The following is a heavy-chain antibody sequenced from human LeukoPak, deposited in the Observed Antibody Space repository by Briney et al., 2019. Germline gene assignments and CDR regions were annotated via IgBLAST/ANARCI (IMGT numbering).Heavy chain of an antibody. J-gene: IGHJ4*02. CDR1: GFTFSSYA. CDR2: ISGSGGSI. V-gene: IGHV3-23*01. Sequence: GVSLRLSCAASGFTFSSYAMSWVRQAPGKGLEWVSAISGSGGSIYYADSVKGRFTISRDNSKNTLYLQMNSLRAEDTAVYYCAKVPYDDYAYYFDYWGQGTLVTVSS. D-gene: IGHD4-17*01. CDR3: AKVPYDDYAYYFDY.